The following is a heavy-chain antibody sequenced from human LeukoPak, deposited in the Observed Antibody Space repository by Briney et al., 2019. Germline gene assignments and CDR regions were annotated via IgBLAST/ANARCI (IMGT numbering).Heavy chain of an antibody. CDR1: GYTFTGYY. CDR2: INPNSGGT. CDR3: AREEVAVATDY. J-gene: IGHJ4*02. D-gene: IGHD5-12*01. V-gene: IGHV1-2*02. Sequence: ASVKVSCKASGYTFTGYYIHWVRQAPGQGLEWMGWINPNSGGTSYAQKFQGRVTMTRDTSINTAYMELSRLRSDDTAVYYCAREEVAVATDYWGQGTLVTVSS.